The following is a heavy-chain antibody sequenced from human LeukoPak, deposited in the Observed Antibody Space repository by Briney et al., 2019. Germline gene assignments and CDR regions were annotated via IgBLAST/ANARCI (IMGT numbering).Heavy chain of an antibody. D-gene: IGHD4-17*01. V-gene: IGHV3-9*01. CDR3: AKDGTTVTTPPV. CDR1: GFTFSSYG. Sequence: GGSLRLSCAASGFTFSSYGMHWVRQAPGKGLEWVSGISWNSGSIGYADSVKGRFTISRDNAKNSLYLQMNSLRAEDTALYYCAKDGTTVTTPPVWGQGTLVTVSS. CDR2: ISWNSGSI. J-gene: IGHJ4*02.